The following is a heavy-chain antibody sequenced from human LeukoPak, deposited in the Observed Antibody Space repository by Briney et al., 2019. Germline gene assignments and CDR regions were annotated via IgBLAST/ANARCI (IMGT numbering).Heavy chain of an antibody. CDR2: IYYSGST. D-gene: IGHD6-13*01. Sequence: PSETLSLTCTVSGGSISSYYWSWIRQPPGKGLEWIGYIYYSGSTNYNPSLKSRVTMSVDTSKNQFSLKLSSVTAADTAVYYCARHGRAAAVGGWGQGTLVTVSS. CDR3: ARHGRAAAVGG. V-gene: IGHV4-59*08. J-gene: IGHJ4*02. CDR1: GGSISSYY.